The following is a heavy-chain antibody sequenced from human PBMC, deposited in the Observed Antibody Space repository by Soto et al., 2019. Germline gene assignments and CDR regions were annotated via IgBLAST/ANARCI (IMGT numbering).Heavy chain of an antibody. Sequence: QVQLQESGPGLVKPSQTLSLTCTVSGGSISSGGYYWSRIRQHPGKGLEWIGYIYYSGSTYYNPSLKSRVTISVDTSKNQFSLKLSSVTAADTAVYYCASILRYYDSSCTHHTFDYWGQGTLVTVSS. V-gene: IGHV4-31*03. J-gene: IGHJ4*02. CDR1: GGSISSGGYY. CDR3: ASILRYYDSSCTHHTFDY. CDR2: IYYSGST. D-gene: IGHD3-22*01.